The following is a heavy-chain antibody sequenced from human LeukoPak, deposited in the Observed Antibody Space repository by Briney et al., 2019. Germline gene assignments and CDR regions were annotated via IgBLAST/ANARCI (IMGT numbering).Heavy chain of an antibody. CDR2: IWYDGSNK. V-gene: IGHV3-33*01. D-gene: IGHD6-19*01. CDR1: GFTFSSYG. J-gene: IGHJ6*03. CDR3: ARDFGSGWYNYYYYMDV. Sequence: GGSLRLSCAASGFTFSSYGMHWVRQAPGKGLEWVVVIWYDGSNKYYADSVKGRFTISRDNSKNTLYLQMNSLRVEDTAVYYCARDFGSGWYNYYYYMDVWGKGTTVTVSS.